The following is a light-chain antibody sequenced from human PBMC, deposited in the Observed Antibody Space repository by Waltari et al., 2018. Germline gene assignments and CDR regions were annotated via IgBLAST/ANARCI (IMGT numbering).Light chain of an antibody. V-gene: IGKV3-15*01. CDR3: QQYNSWPLT. CDR1: QSINNN. CDR2: GAS. Sequence: SPGERATLSCRASQSINNNLAWYQQNPGQAPRLLIYGASTRATGIPARFSGIGSGTEFTLTISSLQSEDFAVYYCQQYNSWPLTFGGGTKVEIK. J-gene: IGKJ4*01.